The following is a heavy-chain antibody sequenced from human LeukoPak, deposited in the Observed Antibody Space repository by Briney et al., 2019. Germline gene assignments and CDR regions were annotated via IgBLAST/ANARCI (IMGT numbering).Heavy chain of an antibody. CDR1: GGSISSSSYY. CDR3: ARHAKDPYYYYMDV. CDR2: IYYSGST. J-gene: IGHJ6*03. D-gene: IGHD4/OR15-4a*01. V-gene: IGHV4-39*01. Sequence: SETLSLTCSVSGGSISSSSYYWGWIRQPPGKGLEWIGGIYYSGSTYYNPSLKSRVTISVDTSKNQFSLKLSSVTAADTAVYYCARHAKDPYYYYMDVWGKGTTVTISS.